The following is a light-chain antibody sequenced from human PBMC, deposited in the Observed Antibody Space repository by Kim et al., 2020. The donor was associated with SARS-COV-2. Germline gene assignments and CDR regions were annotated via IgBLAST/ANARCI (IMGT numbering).Light chain of an antibody. Sequence: ELTQPPSASGIPGQTVTITCSGGISNVGRNTVNWFQQFPGTAPKLLTYNNFQRASGVPARFSASKSGTSAFLAISGLQSDDESDYHCAAWDDSLTGYVFGSGTKVTVL. CDR1: ISNVGRNT. V-gene: IGLV1-44*01. J-gene: IGLJ1*01. CDR2: NNF. CDR3: AAWDDSLTGYV.